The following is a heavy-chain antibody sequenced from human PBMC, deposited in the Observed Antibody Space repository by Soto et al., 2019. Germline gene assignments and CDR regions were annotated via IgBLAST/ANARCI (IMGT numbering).Heavy chain of an antibody. J-gene: IGHJ6*02. Sequence: QVQLVQSGAEVKKPGASVKVSCKASGYTFTSYGVSWVRQAPGQGLEWMGWISGYNGNTNYAQKLQGRVTMTKDTSTITAYMGLRSLRSDNTAVYYCERAGKYYYGSGSPYYYGMDVCGRGITVTVSS. CDR1: GYTFTSYG. D-gene: IGHD3-10*01. V-gene: IGHV1-18*04. CDR2: ISGYNGNT. CDR3: ERAGKYYYGSGSPYYYGMDV.